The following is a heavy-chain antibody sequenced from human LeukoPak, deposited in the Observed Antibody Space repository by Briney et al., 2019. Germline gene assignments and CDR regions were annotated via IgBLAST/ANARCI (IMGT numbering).Heavy chain of an antibody. V-gene: IGHV3-74*01. CDR3: ARGSDSSGWYSSFDY. Sequence: PGGSLRLSCAASGFTFSSYWMHWVRQAPGQGLVWVSRIKSDGSGTSYADSVKGRFTISRDNAKNTLYLQMNSLRAEDTAVYYCARGSDSSGWYSSFDYWGQGTLVTVSS. J-gene: IGHJ4*02. D-gene: IGHD6-19*01. CDR2: IKSDGSGT. CDR1: GFTFSSYW.